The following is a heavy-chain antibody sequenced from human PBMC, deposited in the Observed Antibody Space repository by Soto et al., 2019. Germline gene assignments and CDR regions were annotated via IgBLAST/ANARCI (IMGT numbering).Heavy chain of an antibody. CDR1: GFTFSSYG. Sequence: QVQLVESGGGVVQSGRSLRLSCAASGFTFSSYGMHWVRQGPGKGLEWVAVISYDGSNKYYADSVKGRFTISRDNSKNTLYLQMNSLRAEDTAVYYCAKDQAVTIYWYFDLWGRGTLVTVSS. J-gene: IGHJ2*01. V-gene: IGHV3-30*18. CDR3: AKDQAVTIYWYFDL. CDR2: ISYDGSNK. D-gene: IGHD4-17*01.